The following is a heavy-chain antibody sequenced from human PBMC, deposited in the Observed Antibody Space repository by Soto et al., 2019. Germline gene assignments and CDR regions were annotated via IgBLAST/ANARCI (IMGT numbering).Heavy chain of an antibody. CDR1: GFTFVNYW. CDR3: ASYRVSYAMDV. V-gene: IGHV3-7*05. Sequence: EVQLVESGGGLVQPGGSLRLSCTVPGFTFVNYWMTWVRQAPGKGLEWVANMNQNGSEKYYVDSVKGRFAISRDNAKNSLYLQMNSLSAEDTAVYYCASYRVSYAMDVWGQGTTVTVSS. CDR2: MNQNGSEK. J-gene: IGHJ6*02.